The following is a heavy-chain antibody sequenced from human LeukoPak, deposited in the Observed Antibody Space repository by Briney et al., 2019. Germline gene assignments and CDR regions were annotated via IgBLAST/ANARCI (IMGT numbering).Heavy chain of an antibody. CDR2: RYHSGST. CDR1: GYSISSGYY. V-gene: IGHV4-38-2*02. Sequence: SETLSLTCTVSGYSISSGYYWGWIRQPPGKGLEWIGSRYHSGSTYYNPSLKSRVTISVNTSKNQFSLKLSSVTAADTAVYYCARDASSSWQSDAFDIWGQGTMVTVSS. J-gene: IGHJ3*02. CDR3: ARDASSSWQSDAFDI. D-gene: IGHD6-13*01.